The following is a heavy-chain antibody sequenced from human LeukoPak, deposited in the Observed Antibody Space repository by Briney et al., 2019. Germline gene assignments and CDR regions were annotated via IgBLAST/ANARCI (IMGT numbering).Heavy chain of an antibody. V-gene: IGHV1-2*06. CDR3: AREENCSGGSCYYY. J-gene: IGHJ4*02. D-gene: IGHD2-15*01. CDR1: GGTFSSYA. CDR2: INPNSGGT. Sequence: ASVKVSCKASGGTFSSYAISWVRQAPGQGLEWMGRINPNSGGTNYAQKFQGGVTMTRDTSISTAYMELSRLTSDDTAVYYCAREENCSGGSCYYYWGQGTLVTVSS.